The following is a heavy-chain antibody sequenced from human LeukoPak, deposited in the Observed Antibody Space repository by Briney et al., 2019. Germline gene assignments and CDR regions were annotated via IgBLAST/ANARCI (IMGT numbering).Heavy chain of an antibody. D-gene: IGHD3-10*01. Sequence: ASVKVSCKASGYTFTSYDINWVRQATGQGLEWMGWMNPNSGNTGYAQKFQGRVTMTRNTSISTAYMELSSVRSEDTAVYYCARGRSYYYGSGSYRGWFDPWGQGTLVTVSS. V-gene: IGHV1-8*01. CDR3: ARGRSYYYGSGSYRGWFDP. CDR2: MNPNSGNT. J-gene: IGHJ5*02. CDR1: GYTFTSYD.